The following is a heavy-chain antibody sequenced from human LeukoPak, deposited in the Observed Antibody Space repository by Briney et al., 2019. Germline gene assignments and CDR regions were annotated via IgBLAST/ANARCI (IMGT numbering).Heavy chain of an antibody. CDR1: GFTFSNYA. Sequence: GGSLRLSCAASGFTFSNYAMSWVRQAPGKGLEWVSAISGSGGYTYHADSVKGRFTISRDNTKNSLYLQMNSLRAEDTAVYYCARAYQLPLFWGQGTLVTVSS. CDR3: ARAYQLPLF. CDR2: ISGSGGYT. J-gene: IGHJ4*02. D-gene: IGHD2-2*01. V-gene: IGHV3-23*01.